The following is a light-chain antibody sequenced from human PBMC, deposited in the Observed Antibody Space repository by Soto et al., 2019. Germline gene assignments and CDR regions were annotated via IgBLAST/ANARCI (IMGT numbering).Light chain of an antibody. CDR2: EVS. Sequence: ALTQPASVSGSPGQSITISCTGTSSDIGDYDYVSWYQQHPGKAPKLLISEVSNWPSGVSNRFSGSKSGNTASLTISGLQAEDEADYYCNSYASGNTRVFGTGTKVTVL. V-gene: IGLV2-14*01. J-gene: IGLJ1*01. CDR1: SSDIGDYDY. CDR3: NSYASGNTRV.